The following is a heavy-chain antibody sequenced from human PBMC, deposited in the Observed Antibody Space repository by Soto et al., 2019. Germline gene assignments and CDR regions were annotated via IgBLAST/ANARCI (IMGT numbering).Heavy chain of an antibody. CDR2: IYAGGNT. D-gene: IGHD3-9*01. CDR3: ARVTTFYDILTSSYALNYFDY. J-gene: IGHJ4*02. Sequence: VQLVESGGTLVQPGGSLRLSCTASGFSVTSNYMTWVRQAPGKGLECVSVIYAGGNTYYADSVKGRFTISSDKSKNTLYRRMNNLRAEDTAVYYCARVTTFYDILTSSYALNYFDYWGQGTRVTVSS. V-gene: IGHV3-53*01. CDR1: GFSVTSNY.